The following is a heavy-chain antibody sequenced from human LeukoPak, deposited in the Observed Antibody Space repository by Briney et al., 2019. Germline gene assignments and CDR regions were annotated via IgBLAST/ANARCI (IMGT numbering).Heavy chain of an antibody. CDR1: GFTFSSYG. D-gene: IGHD3-9*01. CDR3: AKSRTRYFDWSFDY. CDR2: ISYDGSNK. V-gene: IGHV3-30*18. J-gene: IGHJ4*02. Sequence: GGSLRLSCAASGFTFSSYGMHWVRQAPGKGLEWVAVISYDGSNKYYADSVKGRFTISRDNPKNTLYLQMNSLRAEDTAVYYCAKSRTRYFDWSFDYWGQGTLVTVSS.